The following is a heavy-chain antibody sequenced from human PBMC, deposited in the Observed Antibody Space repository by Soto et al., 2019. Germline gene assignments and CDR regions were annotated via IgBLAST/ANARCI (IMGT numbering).Heavy chain of an antibody. V-gene: IGHV4-59*08. D-gene: IGHD1-20*01. CDR2: IYYSGST. CDR1: GGSISSYY. CDR3: ARRYGIAFDI. J-gene: IGHJ3*02. Sequence: PSETLSLTCTVSGGSISSYYWSWIRQPPGKGLDWIGYIYYSGSTNYNPSLKSRVTISVDTSKNQFSLKLSSVTAADTAVYYCARRYGIAFDIWGQGTMVTVSS.